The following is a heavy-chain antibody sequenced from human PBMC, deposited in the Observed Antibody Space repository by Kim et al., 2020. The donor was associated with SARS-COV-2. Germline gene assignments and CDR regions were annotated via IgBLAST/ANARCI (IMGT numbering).Heavy chain of an antibody. CDR3: ARDLSPVWNSAYYYYGMDV. J-gene: IGHJ6*02. D-gene: IGHD1-7*01. Sequence: GGSLRLSCAASGFTFSSYSMNWVRQAPGKGLEWVSSISSSSSYIYYADSVKGRFTISRDNAKNSLYLQMNSLRAEDTAVYYCARDLSPVWNSAYYYYGMDVWGQGTTVTVSS. CDR1: GFTFSSYS. V-gene: IGHV3-21*01. CDR2: ISSSSSYI.